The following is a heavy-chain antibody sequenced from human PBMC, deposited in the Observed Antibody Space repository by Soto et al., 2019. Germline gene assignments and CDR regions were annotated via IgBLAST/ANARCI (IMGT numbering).Heavy chain of an antibody. Sequence: GASVKVSCKASAYSFTTYHIHWVRQAPGQGLEWMGLINPDAGVTNYAQRFQGRLRLTRDTSTSTVYMELRSLRFDDTAVYYCARGDIVLVPASEGNWFDPWGQGTLVTVSS. CDR2: INPDAGVT. J-gene: IGHJ5*02. CDR1: AYSFTTYH. CDR3: ARGDIVLVPASEGNWFDP. D-gene: IGHD2-2*01. V-gene: IGHV1-46*01.